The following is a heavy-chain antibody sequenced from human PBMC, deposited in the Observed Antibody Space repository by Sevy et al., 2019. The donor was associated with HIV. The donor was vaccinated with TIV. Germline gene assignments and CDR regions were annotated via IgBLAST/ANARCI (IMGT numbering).Heavy chain of an antibody. J-gene: IGHJ6*02. CDR1: GSSFESFA. D-gene: IGHD6-25*01. CDR2: ISYDGSNK. Sequence: GGSLRLSCAASGSSFESFAMNWVRQAPGKGLEWVAVISYDGSNKYYADSVKGRFTISRDNSKNTLYLQMNSLRAEDTAVYYCARRPLSRYYYYGMDVWGQGTTVTVSS. V-gene: IGHV3-30-3*01. CDR3: ARRPLSRYYYYGMDV.